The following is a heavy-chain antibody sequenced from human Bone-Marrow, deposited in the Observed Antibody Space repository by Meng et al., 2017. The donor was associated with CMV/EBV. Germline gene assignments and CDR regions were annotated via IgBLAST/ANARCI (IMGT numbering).Heavy chain of an antibody. J-gene: IGHJ6*02. D-gene: IGHD3-3*01. V-gene: IGHV4-39*01. CDR3: ARHAYYDFWSGFPLGGMDV. Sequence: WDTLPLTGHLLVSPIIISSSYWGCNRQPPGKGLGWIGSIYYSGSTYYNPSLKSRVTISVDTSKNQFSLKLSSVTAADTAVYYCARHAYYDFWSGFPLGGMDVWGQGTTVTVSS. CDR2: IYYSGST. CDR1: VSPIIISSSY.